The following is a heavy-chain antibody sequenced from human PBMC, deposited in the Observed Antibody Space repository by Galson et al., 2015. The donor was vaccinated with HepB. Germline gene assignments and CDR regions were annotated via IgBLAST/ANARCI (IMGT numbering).Heavy chain of an antibody. CDR1: GLPFGNFA. CDR3: AKHKGWDLANYCMDV. D-gene: IGHD5-24*01. V-gene: IGHV3-23*01. CDR2: ILGSGGRS. J-gene: IGHJ6*03. Sequence: SLRLSCAASGLPFGNFAMAWVRQAPGKGLEWVATILGSGGRSYYAASVRGRFTVPRDNSKNTLYLQMNSLTADDTAKYFCAKHKGWDLANYCMDVWGAGTTVSVS.